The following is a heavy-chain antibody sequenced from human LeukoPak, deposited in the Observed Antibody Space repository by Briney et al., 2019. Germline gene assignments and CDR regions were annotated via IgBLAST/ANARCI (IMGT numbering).Heavy chain of an antibody. CDR1: GFTFTSSA. Sequence: SVKASCKASGFTFTSSAMQWVRQARGQRLEWIGWIVVGSGNTNYAQKFQERVTITRDMSTSTAYMELSSLRSEDTAVYYCAADELRGRFGDIYDYYYMDVWGKGTTVTVSS. J-gene: IGHJ6*03. CDR3: AADELRGRFGDIYDYYYMDV. D-gene: IGHD3-10*01. CDR2: IVVGSGNT. V-gene: IGHV1-58*02.